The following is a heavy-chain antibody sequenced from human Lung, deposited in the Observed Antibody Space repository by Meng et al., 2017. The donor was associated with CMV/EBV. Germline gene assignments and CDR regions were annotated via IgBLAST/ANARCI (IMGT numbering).Heavy chain of an antibody. CDR3: ARGDPRRYCSSTSCYRGFYRFAP. Sequence: SETLSLTCAVYGGSFSGYYWSWIRQPPGKGLEWIGEIKHSGSTNYNPYLKRRVTISVDTSKHQFSLKLGSVTAADTAVYYCARGDPRRYCSSTSCYRGFYRFAPWGQGTLVTVSS. CDR2: IKHSGST. D-gene: IGHD2-2*02. V-gene: IGHV4-34*01. J-gene: IGHJ5*02. CDR1: GGSFSGYY.